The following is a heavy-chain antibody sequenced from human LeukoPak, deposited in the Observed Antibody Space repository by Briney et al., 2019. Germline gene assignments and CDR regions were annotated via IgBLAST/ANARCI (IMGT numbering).Heavy chain of an antibody. CDR2: IIPIFNTK. J-gene: IGHJ6*02. CDR1: GGTLSTYS. CDR3: ARGNSRWSTPSSSYYYRMDV. D-gene: IGHD4-23*01. Sequence: SVTVSCKASGGTLSTYSISWVRQAPGQGLEWMGGIIPIFNTKNYAQRFQDRVILTADESTSTAYMELSSLRSEDTAVYYCARGNSRWSTPSSSYYYRMDVWGQGTTVAVSS. V-gene: IGHV1-69*01.